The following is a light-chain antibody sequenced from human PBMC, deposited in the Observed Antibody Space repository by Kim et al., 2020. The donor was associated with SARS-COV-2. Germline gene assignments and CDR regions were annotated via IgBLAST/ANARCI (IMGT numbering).Light chain of an antibody. V-gene: IGLV1-51*01. CDR3: GTWDDSLTAGV. J-gene: IGLJ3*02. CDR2: ETN. CDR1: SSNIGKDY. Sequence: GQKVTISGSGSSSNIGKDYVSWYQHLPGTAPKLLIYETNERPSGIPDRFSGSKAGTSATLDITGLQTGDEADYYCGTWDDSLTAGVFGGGTQLTVL.